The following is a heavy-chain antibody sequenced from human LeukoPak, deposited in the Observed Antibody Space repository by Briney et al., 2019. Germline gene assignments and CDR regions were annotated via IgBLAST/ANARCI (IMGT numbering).Heavy chain of an antibody. Sequence: GGSLRLSCAASGVTFSSYWMNWARQAPGKGLEWVASINHNGNVNYYVDSVKGRFTISRDNAKNSLYLQMSNLRAEDTAVYFCARGGGLGVWGQRATVTVSS. D-gene: IGHD3-16*01. CDR3: ARGGGLGV. J-gene: IGHJ6*02. CDR1: GVTFSSYW. CDR2: INHNGNVN. V-gene: IGHV3-7*03.